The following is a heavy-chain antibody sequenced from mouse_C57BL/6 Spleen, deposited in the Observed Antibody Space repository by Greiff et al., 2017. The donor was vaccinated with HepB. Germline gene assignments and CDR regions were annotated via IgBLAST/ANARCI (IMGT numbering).Heavy chain of an antibody. D-gene: IGHD1-1*01. V-gene: IGHV5-15*01. CDR2: ISNLAYSI. CDR3: ARHPPSYGSSPYAMDY. CDR1: GFTFSDYG. Sequence: EVKLMESGGGLVQPGGSLKLSCAASGFTFSDYGMAWVRQAPRKGPEWVAFISNLAYSIYYADTVTGRFTISRENAKNTLYLEMSSLRSEDTAMYYCARHPPSYGSSPYAMDYWGQGTSVTVSS. J-gene: IGHJ4*01.